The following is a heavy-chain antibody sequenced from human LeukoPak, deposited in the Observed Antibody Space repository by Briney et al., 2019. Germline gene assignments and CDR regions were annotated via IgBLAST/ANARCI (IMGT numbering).Heavy chain of an antibody. V-gene: IGHV4-59*12. D-gene: IGHD2-2*01. J-gene: IGHJ4*02. CDR3: ARGISSTRTAFDY. Sequence: SETLSLTCTVSGGSISSYYWSWTRQPPGKGLEWIGYIYYSGSTNYNPSLKSRVTISVDTSKNQFSLKLSSVTAADTAVYYCARGISSTRTAFDYWGQGTLVTVSS. CDR1: GGSISSYY. CDR2: IYYSGST.